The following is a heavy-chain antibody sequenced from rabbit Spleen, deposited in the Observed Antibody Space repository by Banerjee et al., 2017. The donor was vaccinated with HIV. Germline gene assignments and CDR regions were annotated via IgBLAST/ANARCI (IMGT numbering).Heavy chain of an antibody. CDR1: GFTFSSRW. CDR3: VRSTTTGNFDPYFGL. CDR2: IYTGGGGT. Sequence: QEQLVESGGGLVQPEGSLTLTCTASGFTFSSRWICWVRQAPGKGPEWIACIYTGGGGTIYASWAKGRFTISRSTSLNTVTLQMTSLTAADTATYFCVRSTTTGNFDPYFGLWGPGTLVTVS. V-gene: IGHV1S47*01. D-gene: IGHD7-1*01. J-gene: IGHJ4*01.